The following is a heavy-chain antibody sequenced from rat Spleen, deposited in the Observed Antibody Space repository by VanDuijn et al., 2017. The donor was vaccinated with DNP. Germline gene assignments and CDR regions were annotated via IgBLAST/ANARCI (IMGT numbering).Heavy chain of an antibody. Sequence: EVQLVESGGGLVQPGRSLKLSCAASGFTFSNYYLAWVRKAPTKGLEWFPYISYNVGRTYFEDSVKGRFTISRDNAKTTLYLQINSLRSEDMATYYCARWYNSGYYFDYWGQGVMVTVSS. J-gene: IGHJ2*01. CDR1: GFTFSNYY. V-gene: IGHV5-22*01. D-gene: IGHD4-3*01. CDR2: ISYNVGRT. CDR3: ARWYNSGYYFDY.